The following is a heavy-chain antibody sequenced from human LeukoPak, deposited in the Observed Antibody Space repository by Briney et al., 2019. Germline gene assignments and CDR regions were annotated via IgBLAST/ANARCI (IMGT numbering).Heavy chain of an antibody. CDR1: GYTFTSYA. CDR2: ISAYNGNT. Sequence: ASVKVSCKASGYTFTSYAISWVRQAPGQGLEWMGWISAYNGNTNYAQKFQGRVTMTKDTSMSTAYMELRSLRSDDTAVYYCARDYNFREKYNWFDPWGQGTLVTVPS. J-gene: IGHJ5*02. V-gene: IGHV1-18*01. D-gene: IGHD1-20*01. CDR3: ARDYNFREKYNWFDP.